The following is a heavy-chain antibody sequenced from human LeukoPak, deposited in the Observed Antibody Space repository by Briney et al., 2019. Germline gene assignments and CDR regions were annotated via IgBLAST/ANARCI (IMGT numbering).Heavy chain of an antibody. J-gene: IGHJ4*02. D-gene: IGHD3-10*01. CDR3: AKDRISYTTSPGELSH. CDR1: GFTFSTYW. Sequence: GGSLRLSCAASGFTFSTYWMTWVRQAPGKGPEWVANIKEDGSATYYVDSVKGRFTISRDNSLYTVYLQMDSLRGDDTAVYYCAKDRISYTTSPGELSHWGQGTLVIVSS. CDR2: IKEDGSAT. V-gene: IGHV3-7*05.